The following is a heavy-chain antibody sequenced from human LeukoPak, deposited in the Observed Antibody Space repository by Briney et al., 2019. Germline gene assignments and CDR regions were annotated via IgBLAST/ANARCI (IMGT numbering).Heavy chain of an antibody. V-gene: IGHV4-34*01. D-gene: IGHD3-10*01. CDR2: INHSGST. CDR1: GGSFSGYY. J-gene: IGHJ5*02. Sequence: SETLSLTCAVYGGSFSGYYWSWIRQPPGKGLEWIGEINHSGSTYYNPSLKSRVTISVDTSKNQFSLKLSSVTAADTAVYYCAGFTMVRGKYWFDPWGQGTPVTVSS. CDR3: AGFTMVRGKYWFDP.